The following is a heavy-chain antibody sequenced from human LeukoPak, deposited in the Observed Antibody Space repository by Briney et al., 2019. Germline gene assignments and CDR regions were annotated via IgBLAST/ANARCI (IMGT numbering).Heavy chain of an antibody. V-gene: IGHV3-66*01. Sequence: GGSLRLYCAASGFTVSSNYMSWVRQAPGKGLEWVSVIYSGGSTYYADSVKGRFTISRDNSKNTLYLQMNSLRAEDTAVYYCARDRDYCSGGSCYYYYYGMDVWGQGTTVTVSS. CDR3: ARDRDYCSGGSCYYYYYGMDV. D-gene: IGHD2-15*01. CDR2: IYSGGST. J-gene: IGHJ6*02. CDR1: GFTVSSNY.